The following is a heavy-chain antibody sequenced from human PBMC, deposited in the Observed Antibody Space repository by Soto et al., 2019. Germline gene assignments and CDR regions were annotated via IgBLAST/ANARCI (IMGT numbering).Heavy chain of an antibody. CDR1: GFSLTTRGVG. Sequence: QITLKESGPTLVKPTQTLTLTCTFSGFSLTTRGVGVGWIRQPPGKALECLALIYWDDDKRYSPSLQSRLSISKDTPKNHVVLTMTNVDPVDTATYYCAHIPNYYQYDWFDPWGQGTLVSVSS. CDR2: IYWDDDK. D-gene: IGHD3-16*01. J-gene: IGHJ5*02. V-gene: IGHV2-5*02. CDR3: AHIPNYYQYDWFDP.